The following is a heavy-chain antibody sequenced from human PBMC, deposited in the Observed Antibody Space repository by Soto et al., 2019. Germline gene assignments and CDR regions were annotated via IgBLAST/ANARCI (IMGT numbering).Heavy chain of an antibody. V-gene: IGHV3-23*01. CDR1: GFTFSSYA. CDR2: ISANGGST. D-gene: IGHD3-10*01. Sequence: GGSLRLSCAASGFTFSSYAMNWVRQAPGKGLEWVSVISANGGSTYYADSVKGRFTISGDNSKNMLYLQMNSLRAEDTAIYYCAKDRYGYGSGSYFDYWGQGTLVTVSS. J-gene: IGHJ4*02. CDR3: AKDRYGYGSGSYFDY.